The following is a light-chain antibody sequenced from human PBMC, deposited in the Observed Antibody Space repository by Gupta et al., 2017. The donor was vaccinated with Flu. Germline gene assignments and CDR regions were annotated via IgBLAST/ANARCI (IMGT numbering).Light chain of an antibody. Sequence: SYELTQPPSVSVSPGQTASITCSGDKLGDKYACWYQQKPGQSPVLVICQDGKRPSGIPERFSGSNSGSTATLTISGTQAMDEADYYCQAWDSSPHVVFGGGTKLTVL. CDR3: QAWDSSPHVV. J-gene: IGLJ2*01. V-gene: IGLV3-1*01. CDR1: KLGDKY. CDR2: QDG.